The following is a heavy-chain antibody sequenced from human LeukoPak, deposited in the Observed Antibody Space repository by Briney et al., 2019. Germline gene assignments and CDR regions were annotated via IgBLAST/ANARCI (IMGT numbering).Heavy chain of an antibody. Sequence: GGSLRLSCAASGITFSSYAMSWVPKAPGKGLEGGSAISSGGVSTYYPGSVKGRFTISRDSSMHTLYLQMNSLRAEDTAVYYCARSNYGLDYLDYWGQGTLVTVSA. D-gene: IGHD4-11*01. CDR1: GITFSSYA. J-gene: IGHJ4*02. CDR3: ARSNYGLDYLDY. V-gene: IGHV3-23*01. CDR2: ISSGGVST.